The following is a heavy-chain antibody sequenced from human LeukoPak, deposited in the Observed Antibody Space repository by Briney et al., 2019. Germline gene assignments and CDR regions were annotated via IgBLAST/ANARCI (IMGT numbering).Heavy chain of an antibody. D-gene: IGHD1-26*01. CDR2: INQDGSER. CDR3: ARDYMAGATFQIQGPVDY. V-gene: IGHV3-7*01. J-gene: IGHJ4*02. CDR1: GFTVSSNS. Sequence: PGGSLRLSCTVSGFTVSSNSMSWVRQAPGKGLEWVANINQDGSERYYVDSVKGRFTISRDNAKSSLYLQMNSLRAEDTAVYYCARDYMAGATFQIQGPVDYWGQGTLVTVSS.